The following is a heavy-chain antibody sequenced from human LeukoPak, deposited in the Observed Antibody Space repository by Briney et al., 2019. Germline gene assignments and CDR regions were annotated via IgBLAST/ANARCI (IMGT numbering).Heavy chain of an antibody. J-gene: IGHJ5*02. CDR2: INHSGST. Sequence: SETLSLTCAVYGGSFSGYYWSWIRQPPGKGLEWIGEINHSGSTNYNPSLKSRVTISVDTSKNQFSLKLSSVTAADTAVYYCARHALMTHLDWFDPWGQGTLVTVSS. CDR1: GGSFSGYY. V-gene: IGHV4-34*01. CDR3: ARHALMTHLDWFDP.